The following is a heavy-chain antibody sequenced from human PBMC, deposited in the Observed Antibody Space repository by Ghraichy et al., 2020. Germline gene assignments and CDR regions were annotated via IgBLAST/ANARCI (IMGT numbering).Heavy chain of an antibody. D-gene: IGHD2-2*01. CDR3: AGTLDPYCSSTSCRTPFDY. CDR2: INAGNGNT. V-gene: IGHV1-3*01. Sequence: ASVKVSCKASGYTFTSYAMHWVRQAPGQRLEWMGWINAGNGNTKYSQKFQGRVTITRDTSASTAYMELSSLRSEDTAVYNCAGTLDPYCSSTSCRTPFDYWGQGTLVTVSS. J-gene: IGHJ4*02. CDR1: GYTFTSYA.